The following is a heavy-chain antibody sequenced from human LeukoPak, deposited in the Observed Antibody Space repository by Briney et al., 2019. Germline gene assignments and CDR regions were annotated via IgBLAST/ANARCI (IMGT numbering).Heavy chain of an antibody. CDR3: AHLNYYGAGGYYRYFDY. Sequence: SGPTLVKPTQTLTLTCTFSGFSLSSSGQGVGWIRQPPGKALERLALIYWDDDKYDSPFLRSRLTITKDTSKNQVVLTMTDMGPVDTATYYCAHLNYYGAGGYYRYFDYWGQGTLVTVSS. CDR1: GFSLSSSGQG. CDR2: IYWDDDK. J-gene: IGHJ4*02. V-gene: IGHV2-5*02. D-gene: IGHD3-10*01.